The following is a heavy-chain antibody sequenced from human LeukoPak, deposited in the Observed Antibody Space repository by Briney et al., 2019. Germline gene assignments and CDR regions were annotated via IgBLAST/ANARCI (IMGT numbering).Heavy chain of an antibody. V-gene: IGHV4-34*01. CDR3: ARRDI. CDR2: INHSGST. CDR1: GGSFSGYY. Sequence: PSETLSLTCAVYGGSFSGYYWSWIRRPPGKGLEWIGEINHSGSTNYNPSLKSRVTISVDTSKNQFSLRLSSVTAADTAVYYCARRDIWGQGTLVTVSS. J-gene: IGHJ4*02.